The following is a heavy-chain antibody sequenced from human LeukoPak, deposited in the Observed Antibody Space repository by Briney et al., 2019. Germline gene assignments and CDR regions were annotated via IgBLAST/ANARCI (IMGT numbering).Heavy chain of an antibody. J-gene: IGHJ4*02. D-gene: IGHD6-13*01. V-gene: IGHV3-23*01. CDR3: AKDFPNAEAAARSFFDY. CDR2: IHHSGGDT. CDR1: GFTFSNYA. Sequence: PGGSLRLSSAASGFTFSNYAITRVRQAPGKGLEWVSTIHHSGGDTFYADSVKGRFTISRDNSENTLYLQMNSLRAEDTALYYCAKDFPNAEAAARSFFDYWGQGTLVTVSS.